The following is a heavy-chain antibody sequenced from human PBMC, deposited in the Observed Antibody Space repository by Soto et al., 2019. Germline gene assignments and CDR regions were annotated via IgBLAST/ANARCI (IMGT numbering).Heavy chain of an antibody. Sequence: SETLSLTCAVSCGSLSNGGYSCICIRQPPWKGLECIGYIYHSGSTYYNPSLKSRVTISVDRSKNQFSLKLSSVTAADTAVYYCARGSSGWYVDYYYGMDVWGQGTTVTVSS. D-gene: IGHD6-19*01. CDR1: CGSLSNGGYS. CDR2: IYHSGST. V-gene: IGHV4-30-2*01. CDR3: ARGSSGWYVDYYYGMDV. J-gene: IGHJ6*02.